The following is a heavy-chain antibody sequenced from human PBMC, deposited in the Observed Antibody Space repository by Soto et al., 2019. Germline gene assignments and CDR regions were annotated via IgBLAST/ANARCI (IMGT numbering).Heavy chain of an antibody. Sequence: PXGSLRLSCAASGFTFSSYDMHWVRQATGKGLEWVSAIGTAGDTYYPGSVKGRFTISRENAKNSLYLQMNSLRAGDTAVYYCARADDSGGNLDYWAQGTLVTVSS. CDR1: GFTFSSYD. CDR2: IGTAGDT. D-gene: IGHD4-17*01. CDR3: ARADDSGGNLDY. V-gene: IGHV3-13*01. J-gene: IGHJ4*02.